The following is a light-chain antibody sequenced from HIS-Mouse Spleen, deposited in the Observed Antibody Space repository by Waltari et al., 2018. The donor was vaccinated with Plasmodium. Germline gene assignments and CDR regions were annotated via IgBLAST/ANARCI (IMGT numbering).Light chain of an antibody. Sequence: ELVMTQSPDTLSVSPGDRATLSCRASQSVSSNLAWYQQKPGQAPRLLIYGASTRATGIPARFSGSGSGTEFTLTISSLQSEDFAVYYCQQYNNWSFTFGPGTKVDIK. J-gene: IGKJ3*01. CDR3: QQYNNWSFT. CDR1: QSVSSN. V-gene: IGKV3-15*01. CDR2: GAS.